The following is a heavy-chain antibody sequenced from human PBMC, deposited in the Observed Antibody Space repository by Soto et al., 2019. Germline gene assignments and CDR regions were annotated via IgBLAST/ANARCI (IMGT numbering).Heavy chain of an antibody. CDR2: IFPIFDTA. CDR3: ASLGYSTRPSCYFRDALAI. CDR1: GGTFSSYA. V-gene: IGHV1-69*13. D-gene: IGHD2-2*01. J-gene: IGHJ3*02. Sequence: SVKVSCNASGGTFSSYAISWVRQGPGHGLECMGGIFPIFDTAHYAQRFQGRVTITADESTSTAYMDLSSLRSEAAAVYYCASLGYSTRPSCYFRDALAIWVKGTMVT.